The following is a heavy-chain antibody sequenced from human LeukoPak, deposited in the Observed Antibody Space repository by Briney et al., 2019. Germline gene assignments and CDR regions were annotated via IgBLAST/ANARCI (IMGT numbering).Heavy chain of an antibody. CDR3: ARVTYYYDSSGYYRSYYGMDV. J-gene: IGHJ6*02. CDR2: INHSGST. D-gene: IGHD3-22*01. CDR1: GGSFSGYY. Sequence: SETLSLTCAVYGGSFSGYYWSWIRQPPGKGLEWIGEINHSGSTNYNPSLKSRVTISVDTSKNQFFLKLSSVTAADTAVYYCARVTYYYDSSGYYRSYYGMDVWGQGTTVTVSS. V-gene: IGHV4-34*01.